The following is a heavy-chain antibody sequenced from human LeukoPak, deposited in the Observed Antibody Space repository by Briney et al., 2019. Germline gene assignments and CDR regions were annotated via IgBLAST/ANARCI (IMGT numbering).Heavy chain of an antibody. D-gene: IGHD5-12*01. CDR2: ISSSSSYI. Sequence: GGSLRLSCAASGFTFSSYSMNWVRQAPGKGLEWVSSISSSSSYIYYADSVKGRFTISRDNDKNSLYLQMNSLRAEDTAVYYCARPGVVATISYYYYGMDVWGQGTTVTVSS. CDR1: GFTFSSYS. CDR3: ARPGVVATISYYYYGMDV. J-gene: IGHJ6*02. V-gene: IGHV3-21*01.